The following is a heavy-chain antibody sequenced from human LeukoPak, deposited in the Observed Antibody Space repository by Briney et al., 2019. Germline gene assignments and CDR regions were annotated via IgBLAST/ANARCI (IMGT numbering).Heavy chain of an antibody. CDR1: GFSFSSYS. J-gene: IGHJ3*02. D-gene: IGHD2-15*01. CDR3: ARAGCGWVLTPCDAFDI. Sequence: GGSLRLSCAASGFSFSSYSMNWVRQAPGKGLEWVSYISWSSSTIHYADFVKGRFTISRDNAKNSLYLQMNSLRAEDTAVYYCARAGCGWVLTPCDAFDIWGQGTMVTVSS. CDR2: ISWSSSTI. V-gene: IGHV3-48*01.